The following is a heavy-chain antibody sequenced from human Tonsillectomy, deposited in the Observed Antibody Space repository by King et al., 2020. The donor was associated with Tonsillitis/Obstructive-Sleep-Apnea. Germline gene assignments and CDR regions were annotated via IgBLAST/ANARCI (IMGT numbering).Heavy chain of an antibody. CDR2: IDPGDSYT. J-gene: IGHJ4*02. V-gene: IGHV5-10-1*01. CDR3: ARQTYCTIPSCYDPFDY. CDR1: GYSFTSYW. D-gene: IGHD2-2*01. Sequence: DVQLVESGAEVKKPGESLRISCKGSGYSFTSYWINWVRQMPGKGLEWMGRIDPGDSYTNYSPSFQGHVTISADKSISTAFLQWSSLRASDTAMYYCARQTYCTIPSCYDPFDYWGQGTLVTVSS.